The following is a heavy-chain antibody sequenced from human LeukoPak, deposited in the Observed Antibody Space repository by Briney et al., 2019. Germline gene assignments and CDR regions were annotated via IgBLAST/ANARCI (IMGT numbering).Heavy chain of an antibody. D-gene: IGHD6-13*01. Sequence: PGGSLRLSCAASGFTFSSYEMNWVRQAPGKGLEWVSYISSSGSTIYYADSVKGRFTISRDNAKNSLYPQMNSLRAEDTAVYYCARDAGIAAAGTGDYWGQGTLVTVSS. CDR2: ISSSGSTI. CDR3: ARDAGIAAAGTGDY. J-gene: IGHJ4*02. V-gene: IGHV3-48*03. CDR1: GFTFSSYE.